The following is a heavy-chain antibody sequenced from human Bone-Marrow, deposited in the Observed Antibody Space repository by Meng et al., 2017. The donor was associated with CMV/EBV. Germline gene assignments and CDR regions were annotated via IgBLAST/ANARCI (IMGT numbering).Heavy chain of an antibody. V-gene: IGHV1-69*05. CDR2: IIPIFGTA. Sequence: SVKVSCKTSGVIFNDYAISWVRQAPGQGLEWMGGIIPIFGTANYAQKFQGRVTITTDESTSTAYMELSSLRSEDTAVYYCARDGGNRAFDIWGQGTMVTVSS. CDR3: ARDGGNRAFDI. D-gene: IGHD4-23*01. CDR1: GVIFNDYA. J-gene: IGHJ3*02.